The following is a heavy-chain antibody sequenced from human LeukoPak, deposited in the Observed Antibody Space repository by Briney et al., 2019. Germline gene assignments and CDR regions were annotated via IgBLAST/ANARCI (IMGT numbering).Heavy chain of an antibody. J-gene: IGHJ1*01. V-gene: IGHV3-64D*06. Sequence: PGGSLRLSCSASGFTFSISAMHWVRQAPGKGLQYVSVIGGDGVTTSYADSVKGRFTISRDNSKNTVYLQMSSLRAEDTAFYYCVGDGRDGYNIYFHHWGQGTLVTVSS. D-gene: IGHD5-24*01. CDR2: IGGDGVTT. CDR3: VGDGRDGYNIYFHH. CDR1: GFTFSISA.